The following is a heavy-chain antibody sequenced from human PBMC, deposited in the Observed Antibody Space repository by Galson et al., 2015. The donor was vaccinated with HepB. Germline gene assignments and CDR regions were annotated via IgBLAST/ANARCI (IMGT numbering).Heavy chain of an antibody. V-gene: IGHV4-59*08. Sequence: SETLSLTCTVSGGSISSYYWSWIRQPPGKGLEWIGYIYYSGSTNYNPSLKSRVTISVDTSKNQFSLKLSSVTAADTAVYYCARQTTVTSVFDYWGQGTLVTVSS. CDR2: IYYSGST. CDR3: ARQTTVTSVFDY. CDR1: GGSISSYY. D-gene: IGHD4-17*01. J-gene: IGHJ4*02.